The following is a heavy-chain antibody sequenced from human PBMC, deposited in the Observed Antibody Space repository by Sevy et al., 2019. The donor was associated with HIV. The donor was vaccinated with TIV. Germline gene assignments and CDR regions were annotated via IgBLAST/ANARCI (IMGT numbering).Heavy chain of an antibody. J-gene: IGHJ4*02. CDR2: ISGGGGST. Sequence: GGSLRLSCAASGFTFRSYVMNWVRQAPGKGPEWVSGISGGGGSTYYADSVKGRLTISRDNSKDTLYLQMNSLRAEDTAVYYCAKDGGVGATHFDYWGQGTLVTVSS. CDR1: GFTFRSYV. V-gene: IGHV3-23*01. CDR3: AKDGGVGATHFDY. D-gene: IGHD1-26*01.